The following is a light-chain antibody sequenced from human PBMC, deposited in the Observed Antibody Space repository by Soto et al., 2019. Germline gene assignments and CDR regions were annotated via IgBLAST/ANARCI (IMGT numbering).Light chain of an antibody. CDR3: TSYIPDDTQI. CDR1: GDDPNYYKY. Sequence: QSALTQPASVSGSPGQSITISCSGTGDDPNYYKYVSWYQQHPGKAPRLLIFDVSNRPSGVSNRFSGSRSGNTASLTISALQAKDEAHYFCTSYIPDDTQIFGGGTQLTVL. J-gene: IGLJ7*01. CDR2: DVS. V-gene: IGLV2-14*03.